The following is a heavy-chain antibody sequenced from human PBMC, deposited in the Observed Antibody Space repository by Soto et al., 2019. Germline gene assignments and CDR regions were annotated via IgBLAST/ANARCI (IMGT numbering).Heavy chain of an antibody. V-gene: IGHV3-48*02. CDR1: GVTFSSYS. J-gene: IGHJ4*02. CDR3: ARGLYYYDSRGYWGY. Sequence: GGSLRLSCAASGVTFSSYSMNWVRQAPGKGLEWVSYISSSSSTIYYADSVKGRFTISRDNAKNSLYLQMNSLRDEDTAVYYCARGLYYYDSRGYWGYWGQGTLVTVSS. D-gene: IGHD3-22*01. CDR2: ISSSSSTI.